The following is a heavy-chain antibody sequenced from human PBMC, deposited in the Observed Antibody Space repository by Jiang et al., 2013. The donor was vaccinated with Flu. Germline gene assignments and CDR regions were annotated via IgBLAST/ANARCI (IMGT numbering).Heavy chain of an antibody. CDR2: ISYDGSNK. CDR1: GFTFSSYG. CDR3: AKDRGYGGNYDAFDI. V-gene: IGHV3-30*18. Sequence: QLLESGGGVVQPGRSLRLSCAASGFTFSSYGMHWVRQAPGKGLEWVAVISYDGSNKYYADSVKGRFTISRDNSKNTLYLQMNSLRAEDTAAYYCAKDRGYGGNYDAFDIWGQGTMVTVSS. J-gene: IGHJ3*02. D-gene: IGHD4-23*01.